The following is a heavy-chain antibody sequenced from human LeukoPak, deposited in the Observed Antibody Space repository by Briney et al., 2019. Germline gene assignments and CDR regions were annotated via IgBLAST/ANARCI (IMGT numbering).Heavy chain of an antibody. CDR1: GYTFTSYG. Sequence: GASVKVSCKASGYTFTSYGISWVRQAPGQGLEWMGWISAYNGNTNYAQKLQGRVTMTTDTSTSTAYMELRSLRSDDTAVYHCARDGPPREWFGEPITSDYWGQGTLVTVSS. D-gene: IGHD3-10*01. J-gene: IGHJ4*02. CDR2: ISAYNGNT. CDR3: ARDGPPREWFGEPITSDY. V-gene: IGHV1-18*01.